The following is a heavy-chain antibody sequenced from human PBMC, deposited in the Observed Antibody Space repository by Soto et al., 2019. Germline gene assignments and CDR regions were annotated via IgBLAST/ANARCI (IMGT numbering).Heavy chain of an antibody. Sequence: PGGSLRLSCAASGFTFSSYWMHWVRQAPGKGLVWVAGISSDGSNKYYADSVKGRFTISRDNSKNTLYLQMNSLRAEDTAVYYCAKGPYGMDVWGQGTTVTVSS. CDR3: AKGPYGMDV. CDR1: GFTFSSYW. CDR2: ISSDGSNK. V-gene: IGHV3-30*18. J-gene: IGHJ6*02.